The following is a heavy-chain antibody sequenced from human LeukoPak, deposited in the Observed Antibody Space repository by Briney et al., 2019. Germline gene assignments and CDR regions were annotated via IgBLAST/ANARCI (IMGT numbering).Heavy chain of an antibody. V-gene: IGHV3-7*01. D-gene: IGHD2-15*01. Sequence: GGSLRLSCAASGFTFSSYWMSWVRQAPGKGLEWVANINQDGGEKYYVDSVKGRFTISRDNAKNSLYLQMNSLRAEDTAVYYCASIVVVIGTGSFDYWGQGSLVSVSS. CDR2: INQDGGEK. CDR1: GFTFSSYW. J-gene: IGHJ4*02. CDR3: ASIVVVIGTGSFDY.